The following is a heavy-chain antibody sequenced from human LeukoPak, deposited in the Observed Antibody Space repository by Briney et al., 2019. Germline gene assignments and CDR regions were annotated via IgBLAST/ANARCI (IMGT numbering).Heavy chain of an antibody. CDR1: GYTFTSYG. Sequence: ASVKVSCKASGYTFTSYGISWVRQAPGQGLEWMGWISAYNGNTNYAQKLQGRVTMTTDTSTSTAYMELRSLRSDDTAVYYCTRLWFGELYGAFYIWGQGTMVTVSS. V-gene: IGHV1-18*01. J-gene: IGHJ3*02. D-gene: IGHD3-10*01. CDR3: TRLWFGELYGAFYI. CDR2: ISAYNGNT.